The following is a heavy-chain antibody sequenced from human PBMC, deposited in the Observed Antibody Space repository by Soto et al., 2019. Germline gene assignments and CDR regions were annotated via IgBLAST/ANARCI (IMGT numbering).Heavy chain of an antibody. CDR1: GYTFTSYA. CDR2: INAGNGNT. J-gene: IGHJ3*02. V-gene: IGHV1-3*01. D-gene: IGHD4-17*01. CDR3: AREPPVVADYVGLAFDI. Sequence: ASVKVSCKASGYTFTSYAMHWVRQAPGQRLEWMGWINAGNGNTKYSQKFQGRVTITRDTSASTAYMELSSLRSDDTAVYYCAREPPVVADYVGLAFDICGQGTMVTVSS.